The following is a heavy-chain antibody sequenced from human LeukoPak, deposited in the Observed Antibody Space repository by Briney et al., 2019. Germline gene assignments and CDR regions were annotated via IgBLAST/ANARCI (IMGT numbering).Heavy chain of an antibody. D-gene: IGHD3-10*01. CDR3: ARTPDLWFGEKEPSTTPSYGMDV. V-gene: IGHV1-46*01. CDR1: GYTFTSYY. CDR2: INSSGCST. Sequence: ASVKVSCKASGYTFTSYYMHWVRQAPGQGLEWMGIINSSGCSTNNAQKFQGRVTMSRDTSTSTVYMELSSLRSEDTAVYYCARTPDLWFGEKEPSTTPSYGMDVWGKGTTVTVSS. J-gene: IGHJ6*04.